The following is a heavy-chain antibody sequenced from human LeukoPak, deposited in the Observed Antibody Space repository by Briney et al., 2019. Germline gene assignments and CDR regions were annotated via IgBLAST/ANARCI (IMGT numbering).Heavy chain of an antibody. V-gene: IGHV3-9*01. CDR1: GFTFSSYW. CDR2: ISWNSGSI. Sequence: GGSLRLSCAASGFTFSSYWMSWVRQAPGKGLEWVSGISWNSGSIGYADSVKGRFTISRDNAKNSLYLQMNSLRAEDTALYYCAKDMRYSYEGPHGAFDIWGQGTMVTVSS. D-gene: IGHD5-18*01. J-gene: IGHJ3*02. CDR3: AKDMRYSYEGPHGAFDI.